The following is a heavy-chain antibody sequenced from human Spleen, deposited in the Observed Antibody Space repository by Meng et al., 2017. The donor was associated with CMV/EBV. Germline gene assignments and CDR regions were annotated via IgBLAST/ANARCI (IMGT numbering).Heavy chain of an antibody. CDR1: DDSIISSSDYY. J-gene: IGHJ4*02. CDR3: ARAAGTMVRGVIITRDFDY. V-gene: IGHV4-30-4*08. Sequence: LRLSCTVSDDSIISSSDYYWGWIRQPPGKGLEWIGYIYYSGSTYYNPSLKSRVTISVDTSKNQFSLKLSSVTAADTAVYYCARAAGTMVRGVIITRDFDYWGQGTLVTVSS. CDR2: IYYSGST. D-gene: IGHD3-10*01.